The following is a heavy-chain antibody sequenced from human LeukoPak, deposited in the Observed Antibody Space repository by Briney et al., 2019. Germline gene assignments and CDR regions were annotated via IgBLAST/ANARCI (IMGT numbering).Heavy chain of an antibody. CDR2: SDPEDGET. V-gene: IGHV1-24*01. Sequence: ASVKVSCKVSGDTLTELSMDGVRQAPGKWLEWMGGSDPEDGETIYAQKFQSRVTMTEDTSTDTAYMELSSLRSEDTAVYYCATGSQNYYYYYYGMDVWGQGTTVTVSS. J-gene: IGHJ6*02. CDR1: GDTLTELS. CDR3: ATGSQNYYYYYYGMDV. D-gene: IGHD5-24*01.